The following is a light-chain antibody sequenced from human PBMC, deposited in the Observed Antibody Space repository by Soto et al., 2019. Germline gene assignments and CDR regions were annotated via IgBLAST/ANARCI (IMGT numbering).Light chain of an antibody. Sequence: DIVMTQSPDSLAVSLGERATINCKSSQSVLYSSNNKNYLAWYQQKPGQPPKLLIYWASTRESGVPDRFSGSGSGTDFPLTISSLPAEDVAVSYCQPYYSTPPYTFGQGTKLEIK. CDR3: QPYYSTPPYT. CDR1: QSVLYSSNNKNY. V-gene: IGKV4-1*01. CDR2: WAS. J-gene: IGKJ2*01.